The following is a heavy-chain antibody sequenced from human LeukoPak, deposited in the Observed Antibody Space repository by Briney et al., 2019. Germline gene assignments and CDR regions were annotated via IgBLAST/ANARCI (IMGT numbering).Heavy chain of an antibody. Sequence: SVKVSCKTSGGTLTTYPITWVRQAPGQGLEWMGGIIPSVGRTHYVQKFQGRVTITADESTNTAYMELSTLRLEDTAVYYCATPNFGGASAYFDYWGQGTLVTVSS. J-gene: IGHJ4*02. D-gene: IGHD4-23*01. V-gene: IGHV1-69*13. CDR1: GGTLTTYP. CDR2: IIPSVGRT. CDR3: ATPNFGGASAYFDY.